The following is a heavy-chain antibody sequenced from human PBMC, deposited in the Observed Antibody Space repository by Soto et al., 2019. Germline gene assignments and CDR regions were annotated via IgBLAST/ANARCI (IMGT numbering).Heavy chain of an antibody. Sequence: ASVKLSCKASGFTFTNSAIQWLRQVRGQRLEWIGWIVVGSGNTNYAQKFQERLTITRDMSTSTAYMELSSLRAEDTAVYYCARVPVIAAAEFDYWGQGTLVTVSS. CDR2: IVVGSGNT. V-gene: IGHV1-58*02. J-gene: IGHJ4*02. CDR1: GFTFTNSA. D-gene: IGHD6-13*01. CDR3: ARVPVIAAAEFDY.